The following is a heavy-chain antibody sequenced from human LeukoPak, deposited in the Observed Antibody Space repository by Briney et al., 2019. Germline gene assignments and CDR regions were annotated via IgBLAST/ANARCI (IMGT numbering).Heavy chain of an antibody. D-gene: IGHD2-2*01. V-gene: IGHV3-48*04. CDR1: GFTFTTCR. CDR3: AKVERIVVVPAAIDY. J-gene: IGHJ4*02. CDR2: ISGTSDTI. Sequence: GGSLRLSCAASGFTFTTCRMNWVRQAPGKGLEWVSFISGTSDTIYYADSVKGRFTISRDNTNNSLYLQMSSLRVEDTAVYYCAKVERIVVVPAAIDYWGQGTLVTVSS.